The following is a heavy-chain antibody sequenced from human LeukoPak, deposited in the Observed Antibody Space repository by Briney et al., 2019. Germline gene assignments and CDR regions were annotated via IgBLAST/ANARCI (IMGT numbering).Heavy chain of an antibody. Sequence: GASVKVSCKASGYTFTGYYMHWVRQAPGQGLEWMGWINPNSGGTNYAQKFQGRVTMTRDTSISTAYMELSRLRSDDTAVYSCARVAAGTTYIWFDPWGQGTLVTVSS. CDR3: ARVAAGTTYIWFDP. V-gene: IGHV1-2*02. CDR1: GYTFTGYY. D-gene: IGHD6-13*01. J-gene: IGHJ5*02. CDR2: INPNSGGT.